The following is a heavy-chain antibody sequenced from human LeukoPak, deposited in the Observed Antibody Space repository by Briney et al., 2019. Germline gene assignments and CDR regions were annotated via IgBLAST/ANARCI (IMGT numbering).Heavy chain of an antibody. J-gene: IGHJ4*02. CDR1: GFNFNNFA. CDR2: MTGPADTT. Sequence: GWSLRLSCAASGFNFNNFAMSWVRQAPGKGPEWHSPMTGPADTTYYAESVKGRFTISRDYSKSMVYLQMNSLRVEDTAIYYCAKGAEIDHWGQGTLVTVSS. CDR3: AKGAEIDH. V-gene: IGHV3-23*01.